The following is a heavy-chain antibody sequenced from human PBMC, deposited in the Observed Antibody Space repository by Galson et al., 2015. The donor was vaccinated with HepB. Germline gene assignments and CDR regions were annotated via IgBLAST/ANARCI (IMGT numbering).Heavy chain of an antibody. CDR2: IWYDGSNK. V-gene: IGHV3-33*06. CDR3: AKDSPSTQDDYGDYVPSYYYYYGMDV. J-gene: IGHJ6*02. D-gene: IGHD4-17*01. Sequence: SLRLSCAASGFTFSSYGMHWVRQAPGKGLEWVAVIWYDGSNKYYADSVKGRFTISRDNSKNTLYLQMNSLRAEDTAVYYCAKDSPSTQDDYGDYVPSYYYYYGMDVWGQGTTVTVSS. CDR1: GFTFSSYG.